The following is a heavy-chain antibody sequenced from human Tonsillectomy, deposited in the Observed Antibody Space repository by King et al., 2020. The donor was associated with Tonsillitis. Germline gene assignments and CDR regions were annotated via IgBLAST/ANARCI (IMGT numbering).Heavy chain of an antibody. CDR3: VRRGGGRGTTVDY. Sequence: VQLVESGAEVKKPGASVKVSCKASGYTFTSYDINWVRQAAGQGLEWMGWMNPNSGNTGYAQQFQGRVSMTRNNSITTAYMERSDLRSDDTAVFYCVRRGGGRGTTVDYWGQGTLVTVSS. CDR2: MNPNSGNT. J-gene: IGHJ4*02. V-gene: IGHV1-8*01. CDR1: GYTFTSYD. D-gene: IGHD1-7*01.